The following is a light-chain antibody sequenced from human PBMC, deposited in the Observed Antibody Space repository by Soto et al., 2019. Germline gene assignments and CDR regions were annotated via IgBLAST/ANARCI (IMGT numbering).Light chain of an antibody. CDR3: SSYTSSSPLV. CDR1: SSDVGGYNY. CDR2: EVS. V-gene: IGLV2-14*01. J-gene: IGLJ1*01. Sequence: QSALTQPASVSGSPGQSITISCTGTSSDVGGYNYVSWYQQHPGKAPKLMIYEVSNRPSGVSNRVSGSKSSNTASLTISGLQAEGEADYYCSSYTSSSPLVYGTGTKVTVL.